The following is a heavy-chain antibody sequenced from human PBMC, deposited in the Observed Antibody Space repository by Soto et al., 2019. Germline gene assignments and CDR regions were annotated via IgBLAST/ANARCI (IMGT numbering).Heavy chain of an antibody. CDR1: GGSVSSGSYY. CDR2: IYYSGST. V-gene: IGHV4-61*01. Sequence: PSETLSLTCTVSGGSVSSGSYYWSWIRQPPGKGLEWIGYIYYSGSTNYNPSLKSRVTISVDTSKNQFSLKLSSVTAADTAVYYCASARYCISTSCHTNWFDPWGQGTLVPVSS. D-gene: IGHD2-2*01. CDR3: ASARYCISTSCHTNWFDP. J-gene: IGHJ5*02.